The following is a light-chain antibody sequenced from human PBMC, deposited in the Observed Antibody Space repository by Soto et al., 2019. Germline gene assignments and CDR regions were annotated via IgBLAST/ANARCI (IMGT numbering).Light chain of an antibody. CDR2: DAS. Sequence: EIVLTQSPDTLSLSPGERATLSCWASHSVTTHLAWFQQRPGQTPRLLIYDASTRAPGIPARFSGRGSGADFTLTISSLEPEDFAVYYCQQRRHWPSNTFGQGTRLEI. V-gene: IGKV3-11*01. CDR1: HSVTTH. J-gene: IGKJ5*01. CDR3: QQRRHWPSNT.